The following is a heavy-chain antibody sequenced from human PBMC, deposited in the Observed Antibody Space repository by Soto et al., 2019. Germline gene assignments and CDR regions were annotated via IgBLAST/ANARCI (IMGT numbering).Heavy chain of an antibody. CDR1: GVSVSSGSFY. V-gene: IGHV4-61*01. Sequence: SETLSLTCTVSGVSVSSGSFYWAWIRQPPGKGLEWIGFISYSGTTNYNPSLKSRVTISVDTSRSQISLKVSSLTAADSAVYYCARGATVTQYDYWGQGTLVTVSS. CDR2: ISYSGTT. D-gene: IGHD4-17*01. CDR3: ARGATVTQYDY. J-gene: IGHJ4*02.